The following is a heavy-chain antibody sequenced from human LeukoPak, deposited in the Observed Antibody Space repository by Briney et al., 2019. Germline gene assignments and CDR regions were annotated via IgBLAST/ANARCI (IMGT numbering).Heavy chain of an antibody. CDR1: GFTLSSYW. J-gene: IGHJ4*02. Sequence: PGGSLRPSCAASGFTLSSYWMHWVRQAPGKGLVWVSRINGDGSSTTYADSVKGRFTISRDNAKNTLYLQMNSLRAEDTAVYYCTRGELDWGQGTLVTVSS. CDR2: INGDGSST. D-gene: IGHD1-1*01. V-gene: IGHV3-74*01. CDR3: TRGELD.